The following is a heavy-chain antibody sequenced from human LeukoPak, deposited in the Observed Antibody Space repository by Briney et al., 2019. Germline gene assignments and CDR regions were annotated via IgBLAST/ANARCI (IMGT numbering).Heavy chain of an antibody. D-gene: IGHD6-19*01. V-gene: IGHV3-30*01. CDR1: GFTFSNYT. CDR2: TSYDGSNI. CDR3: ASTYSRGWSKPFDC. J-gene: IGHJ4*02. Sequence: GGSLRLSCAASGFTFSNYTMHWVRQAPGKGLEWVAVTSYDGSNIYYADSVKGRFTISRDNSKNTLYLQMNSLRAGDTAVYYCASTYSRGWSKPFDCWGQGTLVTVSS.